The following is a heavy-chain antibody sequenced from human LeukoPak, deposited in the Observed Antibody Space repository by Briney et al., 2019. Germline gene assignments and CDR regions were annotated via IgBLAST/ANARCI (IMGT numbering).Heavy chain of an antibody. J-gene: IGHJ4*02. CDR1: GFTFSSYA. CDR2: IGSTGFTT. Sequence: GGSLRLSCAASGFTFSSYAMSWVRQAPGKGLEWVSAIGSTGFTTYYADSVKGRFTISRDNSKNALYLHMNSLRAEDTAIFYCAQLQGGGSYYWGQGTPVTVSS. V-gene: IGHV3-23*05. D-gene: IGHD3-16*01. CDR3: AQLQGGGSYY.